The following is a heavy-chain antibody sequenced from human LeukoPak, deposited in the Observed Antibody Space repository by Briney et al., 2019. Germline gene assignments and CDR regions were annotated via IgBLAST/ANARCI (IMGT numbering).Heavy chain of an antibody. CDR3: ARDPQVGATTSGWFDP. V-gene: IGHV4-59*01. Sequence: SETLSLTCTVSGGSISIYYWSWIRQPPGEGLEWLGYIYYSGSTTYNPSLKDRVTISVDASKSQFSLKLSSVTAADTAVHYCARDPQVGATTSGWFDPWGQGTLVTVSS. CDR2: IYYSGST. J-gene: IGHJ5*02. D-gene: IGHD1-26*01. CDR1: GGSISIYY.